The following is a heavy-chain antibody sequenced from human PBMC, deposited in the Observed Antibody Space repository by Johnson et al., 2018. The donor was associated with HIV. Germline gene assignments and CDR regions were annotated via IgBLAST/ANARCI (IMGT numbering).Heavy chain of an antibody. CDR3: AREEPRDNDAFDI. CDR2: ISYDGSDK. V-gene: IGHV3-30*04. CDR1: RFTFSSFA. D-gene: IGHD1-1*01. Sequence: QVQLVESGGGLVQPGGSLRLSCAASRFTFSSFAMHWVRQAPGKGLEWVAVISYDGSDKYSADSVKGRFTISRDSYKNTLYLQMNSLRAEDTALYYCAREEPRDNDAFDIWGQGTMVTVSS. J-gene: IGHJ3*02.